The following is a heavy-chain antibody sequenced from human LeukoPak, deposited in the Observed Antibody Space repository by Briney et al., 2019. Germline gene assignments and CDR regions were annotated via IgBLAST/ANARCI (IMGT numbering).Heavy chain of an antibody. CDR1: GFTFSSYW. CDR2: LNSDGTST. D-gene: IGHD1-26*01. Sequence: GGSLRLSCAASGFTFSSYWMHWVRHAPGKGLVWVSLLNSDGTSTFYADSVRGRFTISRDNAKNTLYLQMNSLRAEDTAVYYCARKGSGNYYVDYWGQGTLVTVSS. J-gene: IGHJ4*02. CDR3: ARKGSGNYYVDY. V-gene: IGHV3-74*01.